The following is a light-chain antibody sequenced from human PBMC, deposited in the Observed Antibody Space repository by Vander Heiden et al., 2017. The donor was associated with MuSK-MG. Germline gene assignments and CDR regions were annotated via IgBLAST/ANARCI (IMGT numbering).Light chain of an antibody. CDR1: EDIYTY. CDR2: AAS. V-gene: IGKV1-39*01. CDR3: QQSYNTPRT. J-gene: IGKJ2*01. Sequence: DIQMTQSPSSLSASVGDRVIITCRASEDIYTYLHWYQQKPGKAPEVVMYAASTLQSGVPSRFSGSGSGTDFTLTINNLQPEDFATYYCQQSYNTPRTFGQGTRLDNK.